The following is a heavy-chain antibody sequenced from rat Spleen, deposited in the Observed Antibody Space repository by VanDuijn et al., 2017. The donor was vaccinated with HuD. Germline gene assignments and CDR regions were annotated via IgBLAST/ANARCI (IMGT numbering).Heavy chain of an antibody. J-gene: IGHJ1*01. V-gene: IGHV5-27*01. CDR3: TTARNVPSYWYFDF. CDR1: GFTFSDYK. Sequence: EVQLVESGGGFVQSGRSLKLSCAASGFTFSDYKMAWVRQAPKKGLEWVTSISPSGATTNYRDSVKGRFTISRDNAKSTLYLQMDSLRSEDTATYYCTTARNVPSYWYFDFWGPGTMVTVSS. CDR2: ISPSGATT. D-gene: IGHD1-12*01.